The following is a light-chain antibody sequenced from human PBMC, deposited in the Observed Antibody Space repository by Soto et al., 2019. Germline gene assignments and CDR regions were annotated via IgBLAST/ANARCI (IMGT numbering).Light chain of an antibody. CDR1: SSDVGSYNV. CDR3: CSYAASRTYV. Sequence: SVLTQPASVSGSPVQSITISCTGTSSDVGSYNVVAWYQQHPGKAPKLMIYEGSKRPSGGSNRFSGSTSGNTASLTIPGIQAEDEADYCCCSYAASRTYVFRTGPKPPVL. J-gene: IGLJ1*01. V-gene: IGLV2-23*01. CDR2: EGS.